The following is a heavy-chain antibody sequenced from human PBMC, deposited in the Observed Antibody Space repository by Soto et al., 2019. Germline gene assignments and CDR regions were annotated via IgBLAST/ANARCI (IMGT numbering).Heavy chain of an antibody. J-gene: IGHJ4*02. CDR2: IDLRHTQT. V-gene: IGHV5-10-1*01. Sequence: SWVRQKTGKGVEWMGQIDLRHTQTYYSPSFRGHVLISVVESTTTVFLQWSSLRASDNAMYYCARQIYDSDRHTSFHYYFDFWGQGTPVTVPS. CDR3: ARQIYDSDRHTSFHYYFDF. D-gene: IGHD5-12*01.